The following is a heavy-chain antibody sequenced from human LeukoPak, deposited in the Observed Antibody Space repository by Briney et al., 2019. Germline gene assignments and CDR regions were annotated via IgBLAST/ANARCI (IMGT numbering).Heavy chain of an antibody. Sequence: SETLSLICTVSGYSISNGYYWGWIRQPPGRGLEWIGSIYRDGDTYYNASLKSRATISVDTSKNQFSLKVSSVTAADTAVYYCARAKSSSGLSPYNWFDPWGQGTLVTVSS. CDR2: IYRDGDT. J-gene: IGHJ5*02. D-gene: IGHD6-6*01. CDR1: GYSISNGYY. CDR3: ARAKSSSGLSPYNWFDP. V-gene: IGHV4-38-2*02.